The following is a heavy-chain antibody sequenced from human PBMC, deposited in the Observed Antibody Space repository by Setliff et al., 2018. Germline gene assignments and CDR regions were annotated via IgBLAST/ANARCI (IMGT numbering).Heavy chain of an antibody. J-gene: IGHJ4*02. D-gene: IGHD1-1*01. CDR1: GFVFNVYG. CDR3: ARDPIGPRLIQLND. Sequence: GGSLRLSCAASGFVFNVYGLHWVRLAPGKGLEWLAFIKYDDSQRYYADSVRGRFTISRDDSKNTRYLEMSSLRVDDTAIYYCARDPIGPRLIQLNDWGQGTLVTVSS. CDR2: IKYDDSQR. V-gene: IGHV3-30*02.